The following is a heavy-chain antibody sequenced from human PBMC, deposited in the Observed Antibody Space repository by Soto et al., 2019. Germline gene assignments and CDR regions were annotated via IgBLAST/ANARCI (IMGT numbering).Heavy chain of an antibody. CDR1: GFTFDDYG. Sequence: EVQLVESGGGVLRPGGSLRLYCAASGFTFDDYGMSWARQAPGKGLEWVSGVNWNGGSTGYADSVKGRFTISRDNAKNSLYLQMNSLRAEDTAFYYCVRGASLNFDYWGQGTLVTFSS. CDR3: VRGASLNFDY. J-gene: IGHJ4*02. CDR2: VNWNGGST. V-gene: IGHV3-20*04. D-gene: IGHD1-26*01.